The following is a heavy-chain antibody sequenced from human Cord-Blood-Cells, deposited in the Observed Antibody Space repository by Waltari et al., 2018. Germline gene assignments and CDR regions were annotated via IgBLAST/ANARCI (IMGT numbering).Heavy chain of an antibody. CDR2: FGPEDGET. CDR3: ALDFNWNYGNWFDP. CDR1: GYTLTELS. V-gene: IGHV1-24*01. Sequence: QVQLVQSGAEVKKPGASVKVSCKVSGYTLTELSMHWVRKAPGKGLEWMGGFGPEDGETIYAQKFQGRVTMTEDTSTDTAYMELSSLRSEDTAVYYCALDFNWNYGNWFDPWGQGTLVTVSS. D-gene: IGHD1-7*01. J-gene: IGHJ5*02.